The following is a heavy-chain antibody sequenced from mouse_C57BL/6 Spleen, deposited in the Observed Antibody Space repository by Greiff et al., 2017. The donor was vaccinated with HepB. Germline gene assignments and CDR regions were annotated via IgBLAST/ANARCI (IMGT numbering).Heavy chain of an antibody. CDR2: IDPSDSYT. Sequence: VQLQQPGAELVMPGASVKLSCKASGYTFTSYWMHWVKQRPGQGLEWIGEIDPSDSYTNYNQKFKGKSTLTVDKSSSTAYMQLSSLTSEDSAVYYCARAGDYYGSRLDYWGQGTTLTVSS. CDR1: GYTFTSYW. J-gene: IGHJ2*01. D-gene: IGHD1-1*01. CDR3: ARAGDYYGSRLDY. V-gene: IGHV1-69*01.